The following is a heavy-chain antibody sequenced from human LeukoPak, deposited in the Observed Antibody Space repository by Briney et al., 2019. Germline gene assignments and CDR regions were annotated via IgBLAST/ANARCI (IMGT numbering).Heavy chain of an antibody. V-gene: IGHV1-2*02. Sequence: ASVKVSCKASGYTFTGYYMHWVRQAPGQGLEWMGWINPNSGGTNYAQKFQGRVTMTRDTSISTAYMELRSLRSDDTAVYYCARSPFRDYVWGSYRPVDYWGQGTLVTVSS. CDR2: INPNSGGT. D-gene: IGHD3-16*02. J-gene: IGHJ4*02. CDR3: ARSPFRDYVWGSYRPVDY. CDR1: GYTFTGYY.